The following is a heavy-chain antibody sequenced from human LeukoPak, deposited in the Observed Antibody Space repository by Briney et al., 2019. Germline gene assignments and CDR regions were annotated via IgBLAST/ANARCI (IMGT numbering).Heavy chain of an antibody. J-gene: IGHJ6*03. CDR1: GGTFSSYA. V-gene: IGHV1-69*05. CDR2: FIPIFGTA. Sequence: PSVKFSSKASGGTFSSYAISWVRQAPGQGLEWMGGFIPIFGTANYAQKFQGRVTITTDESTSTAYMEQSSLRSEDTAVYFCARGYSGYGGYYDYMDVWGKGTTVSVPS. D-gene: IGHD5-12*01. CDR3: ARGYSGYGGYYDYMDV.